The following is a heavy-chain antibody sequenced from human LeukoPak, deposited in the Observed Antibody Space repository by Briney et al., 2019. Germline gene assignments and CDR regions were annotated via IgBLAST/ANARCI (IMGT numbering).Heavy chain of an antibody. J-gene: IGHJ4*02. D-gene: IGHD6-13*01. CDR1: GASISSYY. V-gene: IGHV4-59*01. CDR3: ARALAAGRVDS. CDR2: INYSGST. Sequence: PSETLSLTCTVSGASISSYYWTWIRQPPGKGLEWIGYINYSGSTTYNPSLKSRVTFALDTSRNQVSLKLSSATAADTALYYCARALAAGRVDSWGRGTLVTVSS.